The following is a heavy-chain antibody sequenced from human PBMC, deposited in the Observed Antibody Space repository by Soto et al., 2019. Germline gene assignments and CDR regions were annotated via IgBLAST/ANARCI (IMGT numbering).Heavy chain of an antibody. V-gene: IGHV1-69*08. CDR1: GGTFSSYT. D-gene: IGHD2-15*01. J-gene: IGHJ5*02. CDR2: IIPILGIA. Sequence: QVPLVQSGAEVKKPGSSVKVSCKASGGTFSSYTISWVRQAPGQGLEWMGRIIPILGIANYAQKFQGRVTITADKXTXTXXMELSSLRSEDTAVYYCARDPGYCSGGSCANWFDPWGQGTLVTVSS. CDR3: ARDPGYCSGGSCANWFDP.